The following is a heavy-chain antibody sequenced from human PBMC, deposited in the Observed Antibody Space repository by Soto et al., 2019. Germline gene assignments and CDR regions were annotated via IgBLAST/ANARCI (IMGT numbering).Heavy chain of an antibody. Sequence: QVQLVESGGGVVQPGRSLRLSCAASGFTFSSYGMHWVRQAPGKGLEWVAGIWYDGSNKYYADSVKGRFTISRDNSKNTLYLQMNRLRAEDTAVYYCAREHYYGSGSFDPWGQGTLVTVSS. CDR2: IWYDGSNK. D-gene: IGHD3-10*01. CDR3: AREHYYGSGSFDP. J-gene: IGHJ5*02. V-gene: IGHV3-33*01. CDR1: GFTFSSYG.